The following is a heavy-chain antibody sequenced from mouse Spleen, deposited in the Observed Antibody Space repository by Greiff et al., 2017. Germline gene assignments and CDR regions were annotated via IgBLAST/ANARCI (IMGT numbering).Heavy chain of an antibody. J-gene: IGHJ2*01. CDR3: ARQREYRYDYFDY. Sequence: EVQGVESGGGLVKPGGSLKLSCAASGFTFSSYAMSWVRQTPEKRLEWVATISSGGSYTYYPDSVKGRFTISRDNAKNTLYLQMSSLRSEDTAMYYCARQREYRYDYFDYWGQGTTLTVSS. CDR1: GFTFSSYA. V-gene: IGHV5-9-3*01. CDR2: ISSGGSYT. D-gene: IGHD2-14*01.